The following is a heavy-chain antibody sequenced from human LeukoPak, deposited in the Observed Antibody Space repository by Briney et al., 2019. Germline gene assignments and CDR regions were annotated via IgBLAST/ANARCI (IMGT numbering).Heavy chain of an antibody. V-gene: IGHV4-34*01. D-gene: IGHD3-22*01. CDR2: INHSGST. CDR1: GGSLSGYY. CDR3: ARERLWPDYENY. J-gene: IGHJ4*02. Sequence: SETLSLTCAVYGGSLSGYYWSWIRQPPGKGLEWIGEINHSGSTNYNPSLKSRVTISVDTSKNQFSLKLSSVTAADTAVYYCARERLWPDYENYWGQGTLVTVSS.